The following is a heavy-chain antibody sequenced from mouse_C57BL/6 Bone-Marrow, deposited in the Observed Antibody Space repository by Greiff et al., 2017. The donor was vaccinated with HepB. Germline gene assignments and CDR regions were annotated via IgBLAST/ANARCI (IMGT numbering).Heavy chain of an antibody. Sequence: VQLQQPGAELVKPGASVKLSCKASGYTFTSYWMQWVKQRPGQGLEWIGEIDPSDSYTNYNQKFKGKATLTVDTSSSTAYMQLSSLTSEDSAVYYSARRVVDYYAMDYWGQGTSVTVSS. J-gene: IGHJ4*01. CDR3: ARRVVDYYAMDY. CDR2: IDPSDSYT. CDR1: GYTFTSYW. D-gene: IGHD1-1*01. V-gene: IGHV1-50*01.